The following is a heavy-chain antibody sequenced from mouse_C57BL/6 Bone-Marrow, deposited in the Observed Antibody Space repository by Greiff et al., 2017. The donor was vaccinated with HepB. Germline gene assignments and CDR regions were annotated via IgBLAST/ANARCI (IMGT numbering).Heavy chain of an antibody. Sequence: DVMLVESGGGLVQPGGSMKLSCAASGFTFSDAWMDWVRQSPEKGLEWVAEIRNKANNHATYYAESVKGRFTISRDDSKSSVYLQMNSLRAEDTGIYYCTRDLLSKAYWGQGTLVTVSA. CDR2: IRNKANNHAT. V-gene: IGHV6-6*01. CDR1: GFTFSDAW. CDR3: TRDLLSKAY. D-gene: IGHD2-1*01. J-gene: IGHJ3*01.